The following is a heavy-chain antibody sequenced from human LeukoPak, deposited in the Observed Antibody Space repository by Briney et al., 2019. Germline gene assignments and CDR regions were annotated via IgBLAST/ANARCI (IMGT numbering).Heavy chain of an antibody. CDR3: ARGGGYCNSISCYFDF. J-gene: IGHJ4*02. Sequence: SETLSLTCTVSGGSISSSSYYWGWIRQPPRKGLEWIGSIYYSGSTYYNPSLKSRVTISVDTSKNQFSLKLSSVTAADTAVYYCARGGGYCNSISCYFDFWGQGTLVTVSS. D-gene: IGHD2-2*01. CDR1: GGSISSSSYY. V-gene: IGHV4-39*01. CDR2: IYYSGST.